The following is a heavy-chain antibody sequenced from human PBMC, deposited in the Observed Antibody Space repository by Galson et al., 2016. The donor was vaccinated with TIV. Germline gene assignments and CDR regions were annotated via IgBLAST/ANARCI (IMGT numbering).Heavy chain of an antibody. Sequence: SLRLSCAASGFTFSNYAMNWVRQAPGKGLEWLSHISSSGGTIYSADSVKGRFTISRDNGKKSLFLQMKSLRVEDTAVYYCAGGSFRSSWTSIYSYYGMDVWGQGTTVTVSS. V-gene: IGHV3-48*03. D-gene: IGHD6-13*01. CDR1: GFTFSNYA. CDR3: AGGSFRSSWTSIYSYYGMDV. J-gene: IGHJ6*02. CDR2: ISSSGGTI.